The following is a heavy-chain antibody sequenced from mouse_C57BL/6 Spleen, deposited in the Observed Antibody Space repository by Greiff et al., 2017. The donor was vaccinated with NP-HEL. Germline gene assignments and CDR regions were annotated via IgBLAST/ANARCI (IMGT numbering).Heavy chain of an antibody. D-gene: IGHD1-1*01. V-gene: IGHV2-9-1*01. J-gene: IGHJ2*01. CDR2: LWTGGGT. CDR1: GFSLTSYA. CDR3: TRNRESYYGSPFDY. Sequence: QVQLKESGPGLVAPSQSLSITCTVSGFSLTSYAISWVRQPPGKGLEWLGVLWTGGGTNYNSALKSRLSISKDNSKSQVFLKMNSLQTDDTARYYCTRNRESYYGSPFDYWGQGTTLTVSS.